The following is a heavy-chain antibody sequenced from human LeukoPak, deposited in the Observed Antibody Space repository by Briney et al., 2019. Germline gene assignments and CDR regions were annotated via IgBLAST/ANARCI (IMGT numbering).Heavy chain of an antibody. Sequence: KPSQTLSLTCTVSGGSLSRGRQYSSWIRQPPGKGLEWLGYLFYSVRPKSNPSLKSPVTISVDTSKNQFSLKLSSVTAADTAVYYCERGRKYSYGYTVTELGSGYFDYWGQGTLVTVSS. D-gene: IGHD5-18*01. CDR2: LFYSVRP. J-gene: IGHJ4*02. CDR3: ERGRKYSYGYTVTELGSGYFDY. CDR1: GGSLSRGRQY. V-gene: IGHV4-61*01.